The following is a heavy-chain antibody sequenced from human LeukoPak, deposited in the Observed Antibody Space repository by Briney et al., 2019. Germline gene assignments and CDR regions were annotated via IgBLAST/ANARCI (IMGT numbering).Heavy chain of an antibody. CDR3: ARGSGWLDY. J-gene: IGHJ4*02. V-gene: IGHV3-53*01. CDR1: GFTVSNTF. D-gene: IGHD6-19*01. Sequence: PGGSLRLSCAASGFTVSNTFMSWVRQAPGKGLEWVSVIYSVGTTYYADSVKGRFTISSDNSKNTLYLQMNSLRPEDTAVYYCARGSGWLDYWGQGTLVTVSS. CDR2: IYSVGTT.